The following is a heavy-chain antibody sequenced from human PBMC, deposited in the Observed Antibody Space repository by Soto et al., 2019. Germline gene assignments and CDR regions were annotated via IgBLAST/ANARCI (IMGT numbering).Heavy chain of an antibody. CDR3: ARGGTPTDY. CDR1: GYTFTNFG. Sequence: QVQLVQSGAEVKKPGASVKVSCKASGYTFTNFGISWVRQAPGQGLEWMGWISAYNGNTNYAQNFQGRVTMTTDTSTSPAYMELRSRRPDDTAVYYCARGGTPTDYWGQGTLVTVSS. D-gene: IGHD3-16*01. V-gene: IGHV1-18*01. CDR2: ISAYNGNT. J-gene: IGHJ4*02.